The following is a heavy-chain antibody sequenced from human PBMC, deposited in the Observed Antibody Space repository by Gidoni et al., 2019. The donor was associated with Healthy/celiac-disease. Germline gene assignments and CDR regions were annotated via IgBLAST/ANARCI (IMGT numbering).Heavy chain of an antibody. CDR1: GFTFSSYA. J-gene: IGHJ4*02. CDR2: ISSNGGST. V-gene: IGHV3-64*01. CDR3: ARDGNRQGLN. Sequence: EVQLVESGGGLVQPGGSLRLSCAASGFTFSSYAMHWVRQAPGKGLEYVSAISSNGGSTYYANSVKGRFTISRDNSKNTLYLQMGSLRAEDMAVYYCARDGNRQGLNWGQGTLVTVSS. D-gene: IGHD1-1*01.